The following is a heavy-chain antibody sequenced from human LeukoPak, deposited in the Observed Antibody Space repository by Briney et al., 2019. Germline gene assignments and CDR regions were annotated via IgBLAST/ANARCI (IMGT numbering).Heavy chain of an antibody. CDR3: ARGVRYSSGVDY. V-gene: IGHV4-34*01. CDR1: GGSFRGYY. CDR2: INHSGST. D-gene: IGHD6-19*01. J-gene: IGHJ4*02. Sequence: SETLSLTCAVYGGSFRGYYWSWIRQPPGKGLEWIGEINHSGSTNYNPSLKSRVTISIDTSKNQFSLKLSSVTAADTAVYYCARGVRYSSGVDYWGQGTLVTVSS.